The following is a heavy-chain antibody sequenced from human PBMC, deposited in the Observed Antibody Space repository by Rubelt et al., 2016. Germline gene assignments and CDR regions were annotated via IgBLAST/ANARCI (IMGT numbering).Heavy chain of an antibody. CDR2: ISYDGSNI. D-gene: IGHD6-19*01. Sequence: GKGLEWVAVISYDGSNIYYADSVKGRFTISRDNSKNTLYLQMNSLRAEDTAVYYCARDAVAEANWFDPWGQGTLVTVSS. CDR3: ARDAVAEANWFDP. V-gene: IGHV3-30*04. J-gene: IGHJ5*02.